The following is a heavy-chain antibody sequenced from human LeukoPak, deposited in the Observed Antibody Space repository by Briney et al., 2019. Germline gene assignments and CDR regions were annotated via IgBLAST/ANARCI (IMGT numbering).Heavy chain of an antibody. D-gene: IGHD2-15*01. V-gene: IGHV1-18*01. CDR1: GYTFTSYG. CDR3: ARGGYCSGGTCYQTKFDP. CDR2: ISGYNGNT. J-gene: IGHJ5*02. Sequence: ASVKVSCKASGYTFTSYGISWVRQAPGQGLEWMGWISGYNGNTNYAQKPQGRVTMTTDTSTSTAYMELRSLRSDDTAVYYCARGGYCSGGTCYQTKFDPWGQGTLVTVSS.